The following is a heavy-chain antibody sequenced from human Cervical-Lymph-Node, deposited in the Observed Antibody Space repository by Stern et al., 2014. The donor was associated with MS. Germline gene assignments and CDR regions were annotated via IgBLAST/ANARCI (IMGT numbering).Heavy chain of an antibody. D-gene: IGHD3/OR15-3a*01. CDR2: ISSSGSAV. CDR3: ARDRGAERAWLFPGERTGYSYYGMDV. CDR1: GFSFSSYA. Sequence: EVKLVESGGGLVQPGGSLRLSCAASGFSFSSYAMSWVRQDPGKGLAWVAYISSSGSAVHYADSLRCRFAISRDNAKNTWYLEMNSLRDEDTATYYCARDRGAERAWLFPGERTGYSYYGMDVWGQGTTFTVSS. J-gene: IGHJ6*02. V-gene: IGHV3-48*02.